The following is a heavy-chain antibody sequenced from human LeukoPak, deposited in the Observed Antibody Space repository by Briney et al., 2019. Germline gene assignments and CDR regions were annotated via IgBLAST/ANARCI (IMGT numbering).Heavy chain of an antibody. Sequence: GGSLRLSCAASGFTFSSYAMSWVRQAPGKGLEWVSAISGSGGSTYYADSVKGRFTISRDNSKNTLYLQMNSLRAEDTAVYYCAKDRSPRIAAAGGGPYYFDYWGQGTLVTVSS. V-gene: IGHV3-23*01. CDR1: GFTFSSYA. CDR3: AKDRSPRIAAAGGGPYYFDY. J-gene: IGHJ4*02. CDR2: ISGSGGST. D-gene: IGHD6-13*01.